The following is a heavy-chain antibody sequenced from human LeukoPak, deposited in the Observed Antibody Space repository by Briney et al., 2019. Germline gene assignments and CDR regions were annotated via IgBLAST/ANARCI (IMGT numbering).Heavy chain of an antibody. Sequence: ASVKVSCKASGYTFTSYAMHWVRQAPGQRLEWMGWINAGNGNTKYSQKFQGRVTITRDTSASTAYMELSSLRSEDTAVYYCARSITMVRGVIIRAWFDPWGQGTLVTVSS. J-gene: IGHJ5*02. CDR1: GYTFTSYA. CDR3: ARSITMVRGVIIRAWFDP. V-gene: IGHV1-3*01. D-gene: IGHD3-10*01. CDR2: INAGNGNT.